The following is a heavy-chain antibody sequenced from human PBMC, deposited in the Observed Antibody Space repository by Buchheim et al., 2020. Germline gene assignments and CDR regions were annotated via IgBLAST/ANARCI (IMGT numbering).Heavy chain of an antibody. CDR3: ARDRTPRTGTTYYYYGMDV. CDR1: GFTFRTYW. V-gene: IGHV3-7*01. D-gene: IGHD1-7*01. Sequence: EVQLVESGGGLVQPGGSLRLSCAASGFTFRTYWMSWVRQAPGKGLEWVANIKEDGSIKYYVDPVKGRFTISRDNAKDSLYLQMNSLRVEDTAVYYCARDRTPRTGTTYYYYGMDVWGQGTT. CDR2: IKEDGSIK. J-gene: IGHJ6*02.